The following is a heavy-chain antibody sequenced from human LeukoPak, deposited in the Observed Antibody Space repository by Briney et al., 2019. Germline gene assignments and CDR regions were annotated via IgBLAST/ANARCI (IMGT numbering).Heavy chain of an antibody. Sequence: PGGSLRLSCAASRFTFDDYAIHWVRQAPGKCLEWVSGISWNSGSIDYADSVKGRFTISRDNAKNSLYLQMNSLRAEDMALYYCAKSVGYSYGRDYFGYWGQGTPVTVSS. D-gene: IGHD5-18*01. J-gene: IGHJ4*02. CDR1: RFTFDDYA. CDR3: AKSVGYSYGRDYFGY. CDR2: ISWNSGSI. V-gene: IGHV3-9*03.